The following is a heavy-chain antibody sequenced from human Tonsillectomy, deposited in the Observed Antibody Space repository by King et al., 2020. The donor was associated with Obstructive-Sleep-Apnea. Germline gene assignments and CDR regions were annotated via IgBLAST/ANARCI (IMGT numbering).Heavy chain of an antibody. Sequence: VQLVESGGGLVQPGGSLRLSCAASGFTFSSYAMSWVRQAPGKGLEWVSVISGSGGSSYYAESVKGRFTIPRDNSKNTLYLQMNSLRAEDTAVYYCAKVGADSSGYSYYFDYWGQGTLVTVSS. J-gene: IGHJ4*02. CDR2: ISGSGGSS. D-gene: IGHD3-22*01. CDR3: AKVGADSSGYSYYFDY. CDR1: GFTFSSYA. V-gene: IGHV3-23*04.